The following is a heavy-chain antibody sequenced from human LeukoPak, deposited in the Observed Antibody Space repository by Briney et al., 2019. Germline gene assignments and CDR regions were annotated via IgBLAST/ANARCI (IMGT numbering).Heavy chain of an antibody. CDR2: ISYDGSNK. CDR1: GFTFSSYA. J-gene: IGHJ4*02. Sequence: GGSLRLSCAASGFTFSSYAMHWVRQAPGKGLEWVVVISYDGSNKYYADSVKGRFTISRDNSKNTLYLQMNSLRAEDTAVYYCARSYYPYDFWSGPDYWGQGTLVTVSS. D-gene: IGHD3-3*01. CDR3: ARSYYPYDFWSGPDY. V-gene: IGHV3-30-3*01.